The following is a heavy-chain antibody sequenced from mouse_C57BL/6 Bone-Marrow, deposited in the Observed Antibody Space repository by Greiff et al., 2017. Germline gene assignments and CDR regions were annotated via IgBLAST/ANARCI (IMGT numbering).Heavy chain of an antibody. CDR3: ARKGGYGRLLMDY. J-gene: IGHJ4*01. CDR2: IHPSSGST. CDR1: GYTFTSYW. V-gene: IGHV1-64*01. D-gene: IGHD2-2*01. Sequence: VQLKQSGAELVKPGASVKLSCKASGYTFTSYWMHWVKQRPGQGLEWIGMIHPSSGSTNYNEKFKSKATLTVDKSSSTAYMQLSSLTSEDSAVYYCARKGGYGRLLMDYWGQGTSVTVSS.